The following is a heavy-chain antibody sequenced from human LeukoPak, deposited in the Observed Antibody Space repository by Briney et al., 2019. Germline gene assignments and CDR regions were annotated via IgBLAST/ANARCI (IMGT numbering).Heavy chain of an antibody. CDR3: ARDLFSFGVVTNYYYYYYMDV. J-gene: IGHJ6*03. CDR2: MYTSRSP. Sequence: PSQTLSLTCSVSSGSISSGSYYWNWIRQPAGKGLEWIGRMYTSRSPNYNPSLKSRVTISVDTSKNQFSLKLSSVTAADTAVYYCARDLFSFGVVTNYYYYYYMDVWGKGTTVTVSS. V-gene: IGHV4-61*02. CDR1: SGSISSGSYY. D-gene: IGHD3-3*01.